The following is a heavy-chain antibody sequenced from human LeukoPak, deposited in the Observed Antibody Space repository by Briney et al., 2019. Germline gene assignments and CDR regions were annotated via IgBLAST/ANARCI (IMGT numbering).Heavy chain of an antibody. D-gene: IGHD3-16*01. CDR3: AKDRDVWGSLLDY. J-gene: IGHJ4*02. V-gene: IGHV3-23*01. CDR1: GFTFSSYE. Sequence: SGGSLRLSCAASGFTFSSYEMNWVRQAPGKGLEWVSAISGSGGSTYYADSVKGRFTISRDNSKNTLYLQMNSLRAEDTAVYYCAKDRDVWGSLLDYWGQGTLVTVSS. CDR2: ISGSGGST.